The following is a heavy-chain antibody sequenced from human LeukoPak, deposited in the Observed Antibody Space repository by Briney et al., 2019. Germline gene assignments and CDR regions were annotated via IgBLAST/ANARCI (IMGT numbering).Heavy chain of an antibody. CDR2: ISYDGSNK. D-gene: IGHD3-10*01. Sequence: PGGSLRLSCAASGFTFSSYAMHWVRQAPGKGLEWVAVISYDGSNKYYADSVKGRFTISRDNSKNTLYLQMNSLRAEDTAVYYCARDRGYGSGSYFFYYYGMDVWGKGTTVTVSS. CDR1: GFTFSSYA. V-gene: IGHV3-30-3*01. J-gene: IGHJ6*04. CDR3: ARDRGYGSGSYFFYYYGMDV.